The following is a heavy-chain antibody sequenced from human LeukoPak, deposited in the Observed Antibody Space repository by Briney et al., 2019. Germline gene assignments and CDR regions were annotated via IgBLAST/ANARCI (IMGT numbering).Heavy chain of an antibody. CDR1: GGSISSSSYY. D-gene: IGHD2-2*01. V-gene: IGHV4-39*02. Sequence: SETLSLTCTVSGGSISSSSYYWGWIRQPPGKGLEWIGSIYYSGSTYYNPSLKSRVTISVDTSKNQFSLKLSSVTAADTAVYYCAREYQLLAPREVWFDPWGQGTLVTVSS. J-gene: IGHJ5*02. CDR3: AREYQLLAPREVWFDP. CDR2: IYYSGST.